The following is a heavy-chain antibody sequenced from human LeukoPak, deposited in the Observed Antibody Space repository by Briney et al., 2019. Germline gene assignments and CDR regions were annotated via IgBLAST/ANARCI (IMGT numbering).Heavy chain of an antibody. V-gene: IGHV3-64*01. CDR2: ISSNGGST. Sequence: GGSLRLSCAASGFTFSSYAMHWVRQAPGKGLEYVSAISSNGGSTYYANSVKGRFTISRDNSKNTLHLQMGSLRAEDMAVYYCARNRGITGTTYYDYWGQGTLVTVSS. CDR3: ARNRGITGTTYYDY. J-gene: IGHJ4*02. CDR1: GFTFSSYA. D-gene: IGHD1-20*01.